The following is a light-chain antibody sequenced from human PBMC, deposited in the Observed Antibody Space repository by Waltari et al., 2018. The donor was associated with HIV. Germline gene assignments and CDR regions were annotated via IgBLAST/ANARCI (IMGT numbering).Light chain of an antibody. V-gene: IGLV1-40*01. CDR2: SDI. CDR1: SPNIGAGYF. CDR3: QSYDRSLSASV. Sequence: QSVLTQPPSVSGVPGQRVTIACTGSSPNIGAGYFVDWYQQLPGTAPTLLIYSDINRPSGVPDRFSGTKSGNSASLAITGLQAEDEADYYCQSYDRSLSASVFGGGTKLTVL. J-gene: IGLJ3*02.